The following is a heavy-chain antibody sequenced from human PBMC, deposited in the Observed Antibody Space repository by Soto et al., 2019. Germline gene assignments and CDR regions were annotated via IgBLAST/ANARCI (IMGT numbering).Heavy chain of an antibody. CDR3: ARADPVPPVRSARSASPTYGP. D-gene: IGHD4-17*01. J-gene: IGHJ5*02. CDR1: GYTFTGYY. CDR2: INPNSGGT. V-gene: IGHV1-2*02. Sequence: GAAVKVSWKSSGYTFTGYYMHWVRQAPGQGLEWMGWINPNSGGTNYAQKFQGRVTMTRDTSISTAYTELSRLRSDDTAVYYCARADPVPPVRSARSASPTYGPWRQATLVTACS.